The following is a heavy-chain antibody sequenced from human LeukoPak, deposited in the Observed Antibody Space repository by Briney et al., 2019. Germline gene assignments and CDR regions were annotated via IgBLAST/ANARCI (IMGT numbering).Heavy chain of an antibody. CDR2: INPNSGGT. CDR3: ARGRPRAFYCSSTSCPYYYYGMDV. V-gene: IGHV1-2*06. J-gene: IGHJ6*02. D-gene: IGHD2-2*01. CDR1: GYTFTGYY. Sequence: ASVKVSCKASGYTFTGYYMHWVRQAPGQGLEWMGRINPNSGGTNYAQKFQGRVTMTRDTSISTAYMELSRLRSDDTAVYYCARGRPRAFYCSSTSCPYYYYGMDVWGQGTTVTVSS.